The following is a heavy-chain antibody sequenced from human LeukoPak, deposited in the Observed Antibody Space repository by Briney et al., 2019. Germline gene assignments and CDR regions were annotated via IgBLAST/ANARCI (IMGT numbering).Heavy chain of an antibody. J-gene: IGHJ4*02. CDR2: VHLDGRT. D-gene: IGHD3-3*01. Sequence: SETLSLTCGVSGGSVINTNWWTWVRQPPGKGLEWIGEVHLDGRTNYNPSLESRLTMSVDVSENQVSLKLTSVTAADTAVHYCAREGGFYRPLDYSGQGTLVTVSS. CDR3: AREGGFYRPLDY. CDR1: GGSVINTNW. V-gene: IGHV4-4*02.